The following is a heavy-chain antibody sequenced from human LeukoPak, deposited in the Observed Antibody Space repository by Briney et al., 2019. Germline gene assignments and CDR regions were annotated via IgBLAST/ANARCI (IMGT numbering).Heavy chain of an antibody. V-gene: IGHV1-58*02. CDR3: AADLRFDCSGGSCYSNWFDP. D-gene: IGHD2-15*01. J-gene: IGHJ5*02. CDR2: IVVGSGST. Sequence: SVKVSCKASGFTFTSSAMQWVRQARGQRLEWIGWIVVGSGSTNYAQKFQERVTITRDMSTSTAYMELSSLRSEDTAVYYCAADLRFDCSGGSCYSNWFDPWGQGTLVTVSS. CDR1: GFTFTSSA.